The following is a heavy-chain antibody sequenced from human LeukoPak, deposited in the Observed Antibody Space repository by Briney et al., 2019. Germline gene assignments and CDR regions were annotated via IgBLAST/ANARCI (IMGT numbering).Heavy chain of an antibody. Sequence: ASVKVSCKASGYTFTSYGISWVRQAPGQGLEWMGWISAYNGNTNYAQKLQGRVTMTTDTSTSTAYMELRSLRSDDTAVYYCARGGPYIPRYDWFDPWGQGTLVTVSS. V-gene: IGHV1-18*01. CDR1: GYTFTSYG. D-gene: IGHD1-1*01. J-gene: IGHJ5*02. CDR3: ARGGPYIPRYDWFDP. CDR2: ISAYNGNT.